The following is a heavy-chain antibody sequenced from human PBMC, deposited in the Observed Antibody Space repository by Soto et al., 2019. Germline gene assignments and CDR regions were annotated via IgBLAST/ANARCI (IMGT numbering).Heavy chain of an antibody. V-gene: IGHV1-18*01. J-gene: IGHJ6*02. CDR2: ISAYNGNT. Sequence: ASVKVSCKASGYTFSNDGINWVRRAPGQGLEWMGWISAYNGNTEYAQNFQGRVTMTTDTSTSTAYTELRSLRSDDTAVYSCARGGPTSADYYYGMDVWGLGTTVTVSS. CDR3: ARGGPTSADYYYGMDV. CDR1: GYTFSNDG. D-gene: IGHD3-10*01.